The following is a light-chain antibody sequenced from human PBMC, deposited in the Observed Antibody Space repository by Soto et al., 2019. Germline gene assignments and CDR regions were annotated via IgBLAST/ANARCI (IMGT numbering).Light chain of an antibody. CDR3: RLAYGGAYV. J-gene: IGLJ1*01. Sequence: QAVVTQEHSLTVSPGGTVTLTCGFSTGAVTRGTYPNWFQQKPGQSPRALIYSTTHKHSWTPARFSGSLLGGKAALTLSSVQPEDEADSYCRLAYGGAYVFGTGTKVTVL. CDR1: TGAVTRGTY. CDR2: STT. V-gene: IGLV7-43*01.